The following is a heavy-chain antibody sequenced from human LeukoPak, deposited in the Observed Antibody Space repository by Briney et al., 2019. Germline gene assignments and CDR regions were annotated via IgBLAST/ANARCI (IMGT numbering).Heavy chain of an antibody. V-gene: IGHV1-24*01. CDR1: GYTLTELS. CDR3: ATMRDYGDYVNWFDP. CDR2: FDPEDGET. J-gene: IGHJ5*02. Sequence: GASVKVSCKVSGYTLTELSMHWVRQAPGKGLEWMGGFDPEDGETIYAQKFQGRVTMTEDTSTDTAYMELSSLRSEDTAVYYCATMRDYGDYVNWFDPWGQGTLVTVSS. D-gene: IGHD4-17*01.